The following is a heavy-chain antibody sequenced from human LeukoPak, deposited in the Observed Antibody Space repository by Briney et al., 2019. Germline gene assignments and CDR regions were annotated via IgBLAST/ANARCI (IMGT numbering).Heavy chain of an antibody. Sequence: GGSLRLSCEASGFTFSNYNMNWVRQAPGEGLEWISSITTSSTYIYYADSVKGRFTISRDNARNSLYLQMNSLRAEDTAVYYCARPPDNYYYYMDVWGKGTTVTVSS. CDR3: ARPPDNYYYYMDV. V-gene: IGHV3-21*01. CDR2: ITTSSTYI. CDR1: GFTFSNYN. J-gene: IGHJ6*03.